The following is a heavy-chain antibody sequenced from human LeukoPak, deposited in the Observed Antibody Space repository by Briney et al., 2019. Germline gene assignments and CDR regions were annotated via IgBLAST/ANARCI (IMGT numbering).Heavy chain of an antibody. D-gene: IGHD1-26*01. Sequence: GGSLRLSCAASGFPFSNYEMNWVRQAPGKGLEWVSYISSSGSSIYYADSVKGRFSISRDNAKNSLYLQMNSLRVEDTGVYYCASGGNMKRYWGQGTLVTVSS. CDR1: GFPFSNYE. V-gene: IGHV3-48*03. CDR3: ASGGNMKRY. J-gene: IGHJ4*02. CDR2: ISSSGSSI.